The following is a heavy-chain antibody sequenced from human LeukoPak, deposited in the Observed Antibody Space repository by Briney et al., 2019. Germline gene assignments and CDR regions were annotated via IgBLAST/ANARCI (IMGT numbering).Heavy chain of an antibody. V-gene: IGHV1-69*04. D-gene: IGHD6-13*01. CDR3: AREPLAEAGGGGYYYYGFDV. Sequence: VMISCKASAGTTCNSDISYWRQAPGQGLEWMGRIIPILGIANYAQKFQGRVTITADKSTSTGYMELSSLRSEDTAVYYCAREPLAEAGGGGYYYYGFDVWGQGATVTVSS. CDR1: AGTTCNSD. CDR2: IIPILGIA. J-gene: IGHJ6*02.